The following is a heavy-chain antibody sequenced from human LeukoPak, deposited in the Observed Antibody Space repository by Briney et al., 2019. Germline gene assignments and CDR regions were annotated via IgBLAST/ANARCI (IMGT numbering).Heavy chain of an antibody. CDR2: IYYSGST. Sequence: PSETLSLTCTVSGGSISSYYWSWIRQPPGKGLEWIGYIYYSGSTNYNPSLKSRVTISVDTSKNQFSLKLSSVTAADTAVYYCARLGSSHDTQTYYYYYYMDVWGKGTTVTISS. V-gene: IGHV4-59*01. CDR3: ARLGSSHDTQTYYYYYYMDV. J-gene: IGHJ6*03. CDR1: GGSISSYY. D-gene: IGHD6-13*01.